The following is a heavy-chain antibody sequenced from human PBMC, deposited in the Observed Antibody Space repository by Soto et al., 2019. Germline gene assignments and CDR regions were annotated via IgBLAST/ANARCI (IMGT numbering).Heavy chain of an antibody. CDR3: ARVSATGTRWFDP. Sequence: SETLFLTCTVSGGSISSGAYYWGWIRQHPGKGLEWIGYISHRAAAYYTPSLKSRVSLSVDPSKSQFSLNVTSLTAADTAVYYCARVSATGTRWFDPWGPGTLVTVAS. V-gene: IGHV4-31*03. D-gene: IGHD6-13*01. CDR2: ISHRAAA. CDR1: GGSISSGAYY. J-gene: IGHJ5*02.